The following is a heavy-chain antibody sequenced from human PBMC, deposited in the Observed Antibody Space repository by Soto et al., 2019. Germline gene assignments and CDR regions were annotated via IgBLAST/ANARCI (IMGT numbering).Heavy chain of an antibody. D-gene: IGHD1-26*01. CDR1: GFTFSDYY. CDR2: TRNKANSYAT. Sequence: EVQLVASGGGLVQPGGSLRLSCAASGFTFSDYYMDWVRQVPGKGLEWIGRTRNKANSYATEYVASVKGRFSISRDDSKDSMYLQMHSLKTEDTAVYYCARDTGGSDDYWGQGALVTVS. J-gene: IGHJ4*02. CDR3: ARDTGGSDDY. V-gene: IGHV3-72*01.